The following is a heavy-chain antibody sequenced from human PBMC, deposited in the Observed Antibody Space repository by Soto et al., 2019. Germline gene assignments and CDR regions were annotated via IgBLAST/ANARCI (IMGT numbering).Heavy chain of an antibody. V-gene: IGHV3-11*01. D-gene: IGHD2-2*02. CDR1: GFTFSDYY. J-gene: IGHJ5*01. CDR2: ISGTVSFI. CDR3: ARGNFRIPETAWFDS. Sequence: PGGSLRLSCAASGFTFSDYYMSWIRQAPGKGLEWVSYISGTVSFIYYADSVKGRFIISRDNAKNSLYLQMNSLRAEDTAVYYCARGNFRIPETAWFDSWGQGTLVTVSS.